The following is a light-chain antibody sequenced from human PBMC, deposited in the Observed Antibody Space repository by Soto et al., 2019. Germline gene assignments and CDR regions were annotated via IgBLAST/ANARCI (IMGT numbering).Light chain of an antibody. J-gene: IGKJ2*01. CDR1: QSISSY. V-gene: IGKV1-39*01. Sequence: DIPMTQSPSSLSASVGDRVTITCRASQSISSYLNWYQQKPGKAPKLLIYAASSLQSGVPSRFSGSGSGTDVTLTISSLQPEDFATYYCQQSYSTLMYTFGQGTKLEIK. CDR3: QQSYSTLMYT. CDR2: AAS.